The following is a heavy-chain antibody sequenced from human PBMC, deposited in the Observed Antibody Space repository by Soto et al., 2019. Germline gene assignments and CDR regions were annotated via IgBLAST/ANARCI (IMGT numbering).Heavy chain of an antibody. J-gene: IGHJ6*02. CDR3: AKVGGFCRSSSCGMDV. Sequence: QVQLVQSGAEVQKPGSSAKVSCKASGGTFRRDGINWVRQAPGQGLEWMGGIIPNVGTPNYAQKFRGRITITADKSTDTVYLDLSSLKSEDTAVYYCAKVGGFCRSSSCGMDVWGQGTTVIVSS. CDR1: GGTFRRDG. CDR2: IIPNVGTP. D-gene: IGHD2-2*01. V-gene: IGHV1-69*06.